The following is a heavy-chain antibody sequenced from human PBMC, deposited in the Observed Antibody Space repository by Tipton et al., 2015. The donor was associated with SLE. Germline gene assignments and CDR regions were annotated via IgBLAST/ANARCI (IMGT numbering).Heavy chain of an antibody. CDR3: GRHKTVTRAFDF. CDR1: GGSLSGYW. V-gene: IGHV4-34*01. Sequence: AGLVKPSATLSLTCTVYGGSLSGYWWSWIRQSPGKGLEWIGEIYPTGRTDYNPSLMSRVTISVDTSQNQFALRLTSVTAADTAVYYCGRHKTVTRAFDFWGQGTLGTVSS. CDR2: IYPTGRT. D-gene: IGHD4-23*01. J-gene: IGHJ3*01.